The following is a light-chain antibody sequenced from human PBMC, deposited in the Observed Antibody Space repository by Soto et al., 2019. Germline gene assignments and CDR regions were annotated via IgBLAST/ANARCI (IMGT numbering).Light chain of an antibody. CDR1: SGDIGSYNF. J-gene: IGLJ1*01. V-gene: IGLV2-14*03. CDR2: DVS. Sequence: QSALTQPASVSVSPGQSITISCSGTSGDIGSYNFVSWYQQHPGNAPKLMIFDVSNRPSGVSNRFSGSESGNTASLTISGLQAEDEADYHCTSFTTAYIHVIGTGTNATVL. CDR3: TSFTTAYIHV.